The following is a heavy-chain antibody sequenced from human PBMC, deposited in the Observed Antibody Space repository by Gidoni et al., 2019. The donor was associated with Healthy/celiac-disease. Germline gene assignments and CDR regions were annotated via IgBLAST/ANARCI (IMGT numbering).Heavy chain of an antibody. CDR1: GGSFSGYY. J-gene: IGHJ4*02. CDR2: INHSGST. V-gene: IGHV4-34*01. Sequence: QVQLQQWGAGLLKPSETLSLTCAVYGGSFSGYYWSWIRQPPGKGLEWIGEINHSGSTNYNPSLKSRVTISVDTSKNQFSLKLSSVTAADTAVYYCARSPLPGSGWYLIPIGFDYWGQGTLVTVSS. CDR3: ARSPLPGSGWYLIPIGFDY. D-gene: IGHD6-19*01.